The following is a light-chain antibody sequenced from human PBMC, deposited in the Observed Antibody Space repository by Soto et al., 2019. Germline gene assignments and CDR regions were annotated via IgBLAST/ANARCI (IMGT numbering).Light chain of an antibody. Sequence: QSVLTQPPSASGSPGQSVTISCTGTRNDIGAYEFVSWYQHHPGKAPKLIIYEVVQRPSGVPDRFSGSKSGNTASLTVSGLQAADEADYYCKSYAGSDPCVFGSGRKVTV. CDR3: KSYAGSDPCV. V-gene: IGLV2-8*01. CDR1: RNDIGAYEF. J-gene: IGLJ1*01. CDR2: EVV.